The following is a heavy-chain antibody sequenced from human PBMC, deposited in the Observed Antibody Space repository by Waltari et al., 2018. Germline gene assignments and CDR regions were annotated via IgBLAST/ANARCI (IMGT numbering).Heavy chain of an antibody. V-gene: IGHV4-4*02. D-gene: IGHD1-1*01. CDR1: GDSMSTSDY. CDR3: ARDRGRGLYLDT. J-gene: IGHJ4*02. Sequence: QLQLQESGPGLVQPSGTMSLICAVSGDSMSTSDYWSWVRQPPGKGLEWRGQVRGDGKTNYNPSFASRVTMSLDTSTYHCALKLTSATAADTALYYCARDRGRGLYLDTWGQGTLVTVSP. CDR2: VRGDGKT.